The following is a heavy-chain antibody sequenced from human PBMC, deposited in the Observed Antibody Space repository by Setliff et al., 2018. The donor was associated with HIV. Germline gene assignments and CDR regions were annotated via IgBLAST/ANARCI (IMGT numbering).Heavy chain of an antibody. CDR1: GYSFSSYG. CDR3: AREPSGWYSKDNWFDP. Sequence: ASVKVSCKASGYSFSSYGIGWVRLAPGQGLEWMGWMSTDNGNTNYAQKVQGRVTMTTDTGTRTAYMEVRSLRSDDTAVYYCAREPSGWYSKDNWFDPWGQGTLVTVSS. V-gene: IGHV1-18*01. D-gene: IGHD6-19*01. CDR2: MSTDNGNT. J-gene: IGHJ5*02.